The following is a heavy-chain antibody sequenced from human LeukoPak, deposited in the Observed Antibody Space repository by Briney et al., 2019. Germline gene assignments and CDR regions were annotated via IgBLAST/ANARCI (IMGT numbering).Heavy chain of an antibody. V-gene: IGHV4-61*02. J-gene: IGHJ4*02. D-gene: IGHD3-22*01. CDR1: GGSISSGSYY. CDR3: ARVGYYDSSGPPMYFDY. CDR2: IYTSGST. Sequence: SQTLSLTCTASGGSISSGSYYWSWIRQPAGKGLEWTGRIYTSGSTNYNPSLKSRVTISVDTSKNQFSLKLSPVTAADTAVYYCARVGYYDSSGPPMYFDYWGQGALVAVSS.